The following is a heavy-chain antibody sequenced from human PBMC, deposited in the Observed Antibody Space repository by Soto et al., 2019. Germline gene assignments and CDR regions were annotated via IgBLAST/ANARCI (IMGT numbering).Heavy chain of an antibody. D-gene: IGHD2-8*01. V-gene: IGHV4-59*01. CDR2: IYYTGTT. Sequence: SETLSLTCTVSGGSIRNNYWSWIRQPPGKGLEWVVYIYYTGTTNYNPSLKSRATISVDTSNNQVSLELRSVTTADTAVYFCTRDTYGGGIWGQGTMVTVSS. J-gene: IGHJ3*02. CDR1: GGSIRNNY. CDR3: TRDTYGGGI.